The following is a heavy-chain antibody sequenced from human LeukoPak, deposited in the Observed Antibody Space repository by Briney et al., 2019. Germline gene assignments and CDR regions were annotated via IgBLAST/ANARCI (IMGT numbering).Heavy chain of an antibody. CDR3: AREGPGRSWTKKRGYFDY. J-gene: IGHJ4*02. CDR1: GITFSRYD. CDR2: ISSSGNTI. V-gene: IGHV3-48*03. Sequence: GGSLRLSCVVSGITFSRYDINWVRQTPGKGLEWVSYISSSGNTIYYADSVKGRFTISRDNAKNSLYLQMNSLRAEDTAVYYCAREGPGRSWTKKRGYFDYWGQGTLVTVSS. D-gene: IGHD6-13*01.